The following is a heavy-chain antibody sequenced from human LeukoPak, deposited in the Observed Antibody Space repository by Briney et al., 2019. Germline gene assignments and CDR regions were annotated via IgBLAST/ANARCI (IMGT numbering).Heavy chain of an antibody. CDR1: GYTFTGYY. V-gene: IGHV1-2*02. CDR3: ATDYAGNSVPDY. J-gene: IGHJ4*02. Sequence: ASVKVSCKASGYTFTGYYMHWVRQAPGQGLEWMGWINPNSGGTNYAQKFQGRVTMARDTSISTAYMELSWLRSDDTALYYCATDYAGNSVPDYWGQGTLVTVSS. D-gene: IGHD4-23*01. CDR2: INPNSGGT.